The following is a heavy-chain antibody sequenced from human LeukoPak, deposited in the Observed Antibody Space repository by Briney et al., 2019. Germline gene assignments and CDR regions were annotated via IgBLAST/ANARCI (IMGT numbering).Heavy chain of an antibody. Sequence: ASVKVSFKASGYTFTGYYMHWVRQAPGQGLEWMGWINPNSGGTNYAQKFQGRVTMTRDTSISTAYMELSRLRSDDTAVYYCARPDQRDYYDSSGYFGYWGQGTLVTVSS. D-gene: IGHD3-22*01. V-gene: IGHV1-2*02. CDR3: ARPDQRDYYDSSGYFGY. J-gene: IGHJ4*02. CDR2: INPNSGGT. CDR1: GYTFTGYY.